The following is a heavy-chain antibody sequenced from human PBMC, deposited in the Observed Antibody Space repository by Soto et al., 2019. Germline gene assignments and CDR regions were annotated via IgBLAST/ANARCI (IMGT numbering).Heavy chain of an antibody. CDR3: ARGGGIGYYDFWSGYYTGICWFDP. CDR1: GYTFTGYY. D-gene: IGHD3-3*01. CDR2: INPNSGGT. V-gene: IGHV1-2*04. Sequence: EASVKVSCKASGYTFTGYYMHWVRQAPGQGLEWMGWINPNSGGTNYAQKFQGWVTMTRDTSISTAYMELSRLSSDDTAVYYCARGGGIGYYDFWSGYYTGICWFDPWGQGTLVTVSS. J-gene: IGHJ5*02.